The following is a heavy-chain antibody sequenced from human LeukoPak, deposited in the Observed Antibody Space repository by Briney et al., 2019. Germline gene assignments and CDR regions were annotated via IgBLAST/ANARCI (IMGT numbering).Heavy chain of an antibody. J-gene: IGHJ4*02. CDR2: INPNSGGT. CDR1: GYTFTGYY. Sequence: ASVKVSCKASGYTFTGYYMHWVRQAPGQGLEWMGWINPNSGGTNYAQKFQGRVTMTRDTSISTAYMELSRLRSDDTAVYYCARRVNDYGDYPDYWGQGTLVTVSS. V-gene: IGHV1-2*02. CDR3: ARRVNDYGDYPDY. D-gene: IGHD4-17*01.